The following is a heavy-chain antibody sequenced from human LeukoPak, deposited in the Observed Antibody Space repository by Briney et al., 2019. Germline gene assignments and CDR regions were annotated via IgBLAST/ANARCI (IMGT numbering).Heavy chain of an antibody. V-gene: IGHV3-11*01. CDR3: AREVVTENFDY. CDR1: GFTFSDYY. D-gene: IGHD4-23*01. J-gene: IGHJ4*02. Sequence: GGSLRLSCAASGFTFSDYYMSWIRQAPGKGLEWGSYISSSGSTIYYADSVKGRFTISRDNAKNSLYLQMNSLRAEDTAVYYCAREVVTENFDYWGQGTLVTVSS. CDR2: ISSSGSTI.